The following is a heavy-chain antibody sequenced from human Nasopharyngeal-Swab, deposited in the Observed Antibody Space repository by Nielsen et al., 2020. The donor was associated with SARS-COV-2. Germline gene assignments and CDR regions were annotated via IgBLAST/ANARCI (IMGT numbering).Heavy chain of an antibody. Sequence: GGSLRLSCAASGFTFSSYEMNWVRQAPGKGLEWVSYISSSGSTIYYADSVKGRFTISRDNAKNSLYLQMNSLRAEDTAVYYCARLGGSYGAEYFQHWGQGTLVTVSS. J-gene: IGHJ1*01. CDR2: ISSSGSTI. CDR3: ARLGGSYGAEYFQH. V-gene: IGHV3-48*03. D-gene: IGHD1-26*01. CDR1: GFTFSSYE.